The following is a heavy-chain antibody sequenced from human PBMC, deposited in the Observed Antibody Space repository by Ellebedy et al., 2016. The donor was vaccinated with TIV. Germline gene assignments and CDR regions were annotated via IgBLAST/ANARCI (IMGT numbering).Heavy chain of an antibody. CDR3: ARAPLSGVFYGMDV. Sequence: AASVKVSCKASGYTFTSYYVHWVRQAPGQGLEWMGIINPSAGSTAYAQNFQGRVTMTRDTSTSTVYMELSSLSSEDTALYYCARAPLSGVFYGMDVWGQGTTVTVSS. D-gene: IGHD3-16*02. CDR1: GYTFTSYY. CDR2: INPSAGST. J-gene: IGHJ6*02. V-gene: IGHV1-46*01.